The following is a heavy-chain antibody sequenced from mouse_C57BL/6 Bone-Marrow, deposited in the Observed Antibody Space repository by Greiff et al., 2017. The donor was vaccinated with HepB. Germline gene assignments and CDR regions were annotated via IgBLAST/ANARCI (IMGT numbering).Heavy chain of an antibody. CDR1: GFTFSSYA. CDR3: ARDQGYYGSSSLYWYFDV. D-gene: IGHD1-1*01. V-gene: IGHV5-4*01. CDR2: SSDGGSYN. J-gene: IGHJ1*03. Sequence: EVHLVESGGGLVKPGGSLKLSCAASGFTFSSYAMSWVSQTPEKRLEWVANSSDGGSYNYYPDNVKGRLTIARGNAKNNLYMQMSHLKSADTAMYYCARDQGYYGSSSLYWYFDVWGTGTTVTVSS.